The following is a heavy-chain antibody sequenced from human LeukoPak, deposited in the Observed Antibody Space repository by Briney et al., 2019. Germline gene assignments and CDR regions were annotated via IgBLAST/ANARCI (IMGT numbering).Heavy chain of an antibody. V-gene: IGHV1-2*02. D-gene: IGHD6-6*01. Sequence: ASVKVSCKAPGYTFTGYYMHWVRQAPGQGLEWMGWINPNSGGTNYAQKFQGRVTMTRDTSISTAYMELSRLRSDDTAVYYCARDRDSSSPELDYWGQGTLVTVSS. CDR2: INPNSGGT. J-gene: IGHJ4*02. CDR1: GYTFTGYY. CDR3: ARDRDSSSPELDY.